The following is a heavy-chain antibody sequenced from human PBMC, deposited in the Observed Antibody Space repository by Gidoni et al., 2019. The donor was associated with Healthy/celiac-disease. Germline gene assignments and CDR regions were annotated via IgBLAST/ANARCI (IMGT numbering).Heavy chain of an antibody. V-gene: IGHV3-15*01. CDR2: IKSKTDGGTT. J-gene: IGHJ4*02. Sequence: EVQLVESGGGLVKPGGSLRLSCAASGFTFSNAWRSWVRQAPGKGLEWVGRIKSKTDGGTTDYAAPVKGRFTISRDDSKNTLYLQMNSLKTEDTAVYYCTTDPSGFWSGRMSEGYWGQGTLVTVSS. D-gene: IGHD3-3*01. CDR3: TTDPSGFWSGRMSEGY. CDR1: GFTFSNAW.